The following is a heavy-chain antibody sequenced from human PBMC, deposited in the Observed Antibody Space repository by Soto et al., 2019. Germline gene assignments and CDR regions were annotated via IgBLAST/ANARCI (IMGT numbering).Heavy chain of an antibody. CDR2: MNPNSGNT. CDR1: GYTFTSYD. CDR3: ARVRVRGGIGFGY. J-gene: IGHJ4*02. V-gene: IGHV1-8*01. D-gene: IGHD3-10*01. Sequence: QVQLVQSRAEVKEPGASVKVSCKASGYTFTSYDINCVRQATGRGLEWMGWMNPNSGNTGYSQKFQGRVTITRLTSISKAYMELSSLRSDDAAVYYCARVRVRGGIGFGYWGQGTLVTVSS.